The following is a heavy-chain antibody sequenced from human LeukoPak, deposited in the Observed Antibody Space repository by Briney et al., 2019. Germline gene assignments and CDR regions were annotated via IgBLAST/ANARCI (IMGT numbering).Heavy chain of an antibody. J-gene: IGHJ5*02. CDR2: ISSSGSTI. Sequence: GGSLRLSCAASGFTFSSYAMSWVRRAPGKGLEWVSYISSSGSTIYYADSVKGRFTISRDNAKNSLYLQMNSLRAEDTAVYYCARDLTVTTHLRGWFDPWGQGTLVTVSS. CDR1: GFTFSSYA. D-gene: IGHD4-11*01. CDR3: ARDLTVTTHLRGWFDP. V-gene: IGHV3-48*04.